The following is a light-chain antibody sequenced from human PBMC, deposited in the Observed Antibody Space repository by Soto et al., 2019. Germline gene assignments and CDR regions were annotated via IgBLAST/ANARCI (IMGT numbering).Light chain of an antibody. J-gene: IGLJ1*01. V-gene: IGLV1-40*01. CDR3: QSYDSSLSGYV. Sequence: QSVLTQPPSASGTPGQRVTISCSGSSSNIGSNPVNWYQHLPGTAPKLLIYGNSNRPSGVPDRFSGSKSGTSASLAITGLQAEDEADYYCQSYDSSLSGYVFGTGTKVTVL. CDR1: SSNIGSNP. CDR2: GNS.